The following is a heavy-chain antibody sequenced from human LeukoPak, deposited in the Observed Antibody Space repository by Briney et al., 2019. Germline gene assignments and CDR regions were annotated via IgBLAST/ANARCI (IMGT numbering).Heavy chain of an antibody. Sequence: GGSLRLSCAASRFNFDDYGMSWVRQAPGKGLEWVSYMTSTSSIISYADSVKGRFTISRDNDKNSLYLQMNSLRAEDTAVYYCARDLNWAFDYWGQGTLVTVSS. V-gene: IGHV3-48*01. D-gene: IGHD7-27*01. CDR2: MTSTSSII. J-gene: IGHJ4*02. CDR1: RFNFDDYG. CDR3: ARDLNWAFDY.